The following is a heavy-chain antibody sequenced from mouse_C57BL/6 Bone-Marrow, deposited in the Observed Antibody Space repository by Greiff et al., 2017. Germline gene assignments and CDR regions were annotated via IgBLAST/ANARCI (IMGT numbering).Heavy chain of an antibody. J-gene: IGHJ2*01. CDR3: DYDHDRDYFDY. Sequence: EVKLVESGPSLVRPSQTLSLTCTVTGFSINSDCYWIWIRQFPGNKLEYIGYTFYSGITYYNPSLESRTYITRDTSKNQFSLKLSSVTTEDTATYYCDYDHDRDYFDYWGQGTTLTVSS. CDR1: GFSINSDCY. V-gene: IGHV3-3*01. CDR2: TFYSGIT. D-gene: IGHD2-4*01.